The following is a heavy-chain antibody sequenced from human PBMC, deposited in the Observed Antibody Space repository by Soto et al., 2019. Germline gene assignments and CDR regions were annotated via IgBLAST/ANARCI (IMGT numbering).Heavy chain of an antibody. CDR3: ARDPQYYYDSSGKSDFDY. D-gene: IGHD3-22*01. V-gene: IGHV1-2*04. Sequence: ASVKVSCKASGYTFTSYYMHWVRQAPGQGLEWMGWINPNSGGTNYAQKFQGWVTMTTDTSTSTAYMELRSLRSDDTAVYYCARDPQYYYDSSGKSDFDYWGQGTLVTVSS. CDR1: GYTFTSYY. CDR2: INPNSGGT. J-gene: IGHJ4*02.